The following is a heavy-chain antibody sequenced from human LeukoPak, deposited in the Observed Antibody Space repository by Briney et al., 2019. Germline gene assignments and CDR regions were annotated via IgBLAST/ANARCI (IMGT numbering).Heavy chain of an antibody. CDR3: ARVGGTNYYYYGMDV. J-gene: IGHJ6*02. D-gene: IGHD1-1*01. Sequence: SETLSLTCTVSGGSISSYYWSWIRQPPGKGLEWIGYIYYSGSTNYNPSLKSRVTISVDTSKNQFSLKLSSVTAADTAVYYCARVGGTNYYYYGMDVWGQGTTVTVSS. CDR1: GGSISSYY. CDR2: IYYSGST. V-gene: IGHV4-59*01.